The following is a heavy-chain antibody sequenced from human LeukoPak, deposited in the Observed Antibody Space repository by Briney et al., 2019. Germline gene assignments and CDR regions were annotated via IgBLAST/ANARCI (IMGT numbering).Heavy chain of an antibody. CDR2: IIPIFGTA. CDR1: GGTFSSYA. Sequence: ASVKVSCKASGGTFSSYAFSWVRQAPGQGLEWMGRIIPIFGTANYAQKFQGRVTITTDESTSTAYMELSSLRSEDTAVYYCARERDSGSYWDYYYYMDVWGKGTTVTVSS. CDR3: ARERDSGSYWDYYYYMDV. J-gene: IGHJ6*03. V-gene: IGHV1-69*05. D-gene: IGHD1-26*01.